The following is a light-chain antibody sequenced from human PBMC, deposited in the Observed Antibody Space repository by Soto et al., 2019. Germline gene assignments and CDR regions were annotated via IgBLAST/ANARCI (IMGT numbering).Light chain of an antibody. CDR2: DVS. V-gene: IGLV2-14*01. J-gene: IGLJ1*01. CDR1: SRDVGNYNF. Sequence: QSALTQPASVSGSPGQSITVSCTGTSRDVGNYNFVSWYQQHPGKAPKVLIYDVSNRPSGVPDRFSGSRSGTSASLAIRGLQSEDEADYYCAAWDATLDGYVFGTGTKVTVL. CDR3: AAWDATLDGYV.